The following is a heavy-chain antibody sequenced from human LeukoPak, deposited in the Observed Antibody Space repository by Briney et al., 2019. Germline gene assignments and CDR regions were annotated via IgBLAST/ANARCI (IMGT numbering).Heavy chain of an antibody. J-gene: IGHJ4*02. CDR3: AKDMKVRGIMSIDY. CDR2: ISGGGGST. V-gene: IGHV3-23*01. D-gene: IGHD3-10*01. CDR1: GFTFSSFA. Sequence: PGGSLRLSCAASGFTFSSFAMSWVRQAPGKGLEWVSTISGGGGSTYYADSVKGRFTISRDNSKNTVHLQMNSLRAEDTATYYCAKDMKVRGIMSIDYWGQGTLVTVSS.